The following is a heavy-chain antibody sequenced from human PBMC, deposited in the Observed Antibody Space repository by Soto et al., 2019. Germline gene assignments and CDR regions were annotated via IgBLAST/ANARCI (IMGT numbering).Heavy chain of an antibody. CDR3: ARGEGQFDTTGSYYVY. Sequence: QVQLVQSGGEVKEPGASVKVSCKGSGYIFTHYYYHWVRQAPGQGLEWMGWINPNSGVTKYAQTFQGRVTMTRDTSISTVYMELSRPTSDETAVYYCARGEGQFDTTGSYYVYWGQGSLVIVSS. CDR2: INPNSGVT. J-gene: IGHJ4*02. V-gene: IGHV1-2*02. CDR1: GYIFTHYY. D-gene: IGHD3-22*01.